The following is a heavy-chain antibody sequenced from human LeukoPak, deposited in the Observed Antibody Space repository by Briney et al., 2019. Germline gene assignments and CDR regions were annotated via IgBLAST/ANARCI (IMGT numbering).Heavy chain of an antibody. CDR2: IISIVGTA. Sequence: GASVKVSCKASGGTFSSYAISWVRHAPGQGLEWMGGIISIVGTANYAHTFQGRVTITADDSSISAYMELSSLRYEYTAVYYCAVDGDWSGGSCLGWFDPWGQGTLVTVSS. CDR3: AVDGDWSGGSCLGWFDP. V-gene: IGHV1-69*13. CDR1: GGTFSSYA. J-gene: IGHJ5*02. D-gene: IGHD2-15*01.